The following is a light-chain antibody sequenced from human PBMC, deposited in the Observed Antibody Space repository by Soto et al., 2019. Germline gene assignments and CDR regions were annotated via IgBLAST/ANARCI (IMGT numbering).Light chain of an antibody. CDR1: SGDIGAYDY. CDR3: YSYTTSSTWV. J-gene: IGLJ3*02. V-gene: IGLV2-14*01. Sequence: QSALTQPASVSGSPGQSITISCTGTSGDIGAYDYVSWYQQHPGKAPKLRIYEVNHRPSGISNRFSGSKSANTASLTISGLQAEDEADYYCYSYTTSSTWVFGGGTQLTVL. CDR2: EVN.